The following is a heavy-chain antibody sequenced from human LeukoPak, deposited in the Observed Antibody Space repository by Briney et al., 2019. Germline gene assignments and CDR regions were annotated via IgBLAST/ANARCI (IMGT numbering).Heavy chain of an antibody. CDR2: IKQDGSEK. J-gene: IGHJ4*02. CDR3: ARVRRWLPTSNY. V-gene: IGHV3-7*01. D-gene: IGHD5-12*01. CDR1: GFTFSSYW. Sequence: GGSLRLSCAASGFTFSSYWMRWVREAPGKGLERVANIKQDGSEKYYVDSVKGRFTISRDNAKNSLYLQMNSLRAEDTAVYYCARVRRWLPTSNYWGQGTLVTVSS.